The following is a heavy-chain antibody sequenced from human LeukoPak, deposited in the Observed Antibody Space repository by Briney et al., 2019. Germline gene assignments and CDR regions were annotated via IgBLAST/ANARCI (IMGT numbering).Heavy chain of an antibody. D-gene: IGHD2-15*01. Sequence: SETLSLTCSVSGGSIRSDYWSWIRQPPGKGLEWIGHIYYSGSTNYNPSLKSRVTISLDTSKNLFSLKVMSVTAADTAVYYCARAYTPTHFEYWGQGTLVTVSS. V-gene: IGHV4-59*01. CDR1: GGSIRSDY. CDR2: IYYSGST. J-gene: IGHJ4*02. CDR3: ARAYTPTHFEY.